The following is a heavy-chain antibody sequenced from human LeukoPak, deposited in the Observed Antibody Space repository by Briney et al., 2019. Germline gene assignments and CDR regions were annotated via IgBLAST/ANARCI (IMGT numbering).Heavy chain of an antibody. CDR1: GYTFTSYY. CDR2: INPSGGST. Sequence: ASVKVSCKASGYTFTSYYMHWVRQAPGQGLEWIGIINPSGGSTSYAQKFQGRVTMTRDTSTSTVYMELSSLRSEDTAVYYCARDRGYCSGGSCYEGYWGQGTLVTVSS. V-gene: IGHV1-46*01. D-gene: IGHD2-15*01. J-gene: IGHJ4*02. CDR3: ARDRGYCSGGSCYEGY.